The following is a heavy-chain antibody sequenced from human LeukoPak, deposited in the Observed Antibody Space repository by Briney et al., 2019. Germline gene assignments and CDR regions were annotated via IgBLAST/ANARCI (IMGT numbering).Heavy chain of an antibody. CDR3: AYWAGTADAFNGPFDY. D-gene: IGHD3-16*01. J-gene: IGHJ4*02. CDR2: ISINSTL. CDR1: EFTFSTYN. V-gene: IGHV3-48*01. Sequence: GGSLRLSCAASEFTFSTYNINWVRPAPGKGLEWVSYISINSTLYYADSVKGRFTISKDNSKNTLDLQMNNLRAEDTAVYYCAYWAGTADAFNGPFDYWGQGTRVTVSS.